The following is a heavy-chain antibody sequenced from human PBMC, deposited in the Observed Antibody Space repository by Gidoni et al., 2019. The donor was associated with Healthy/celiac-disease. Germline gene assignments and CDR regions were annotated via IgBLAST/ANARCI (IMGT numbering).Heavy chain of an antibody. J-gene: IGHJ2*01. CDR3: ARRRYGGVIVKFNWYFDL. D-gene: IGHD3-16*02. V-gene: IGHV4-39*01. CDR2: IYYSGST. CDR1: GGSISSSSYY. Sequence: QLQLQESCPGLLQPSETLSLTCTVSGGSISSSSYYWGWIRQPPGKGLEWIGSIYYSGSTYYNPSLKSRVTISVDTSKNQFSLKLSSVTAADTAVYYCARRRYGGVIVKFNWYFDLWGRGTLVTVSS.